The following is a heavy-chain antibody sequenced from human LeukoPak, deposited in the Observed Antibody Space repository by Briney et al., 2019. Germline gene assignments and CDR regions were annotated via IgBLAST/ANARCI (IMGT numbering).Heavy chain of an antibody. CDR1: GFTFSSYG. J-gene: IGHJ5*02. D-gene: IGHD6-13*01. V-gene: IGHV3-33*01. CDR2: IWYDASNR. Sequence: GRSLRLSCAASGFTFSSYGMHWVRQAPGKGLEWVAVIWYDASNRYYTDSVKGRFTISRDNSKNTLYLQMNSLRAEDTAVYFCARDLAAAATWFDPWGQGTLVTVSS. CDR3: ARDLAAAATWFDP.